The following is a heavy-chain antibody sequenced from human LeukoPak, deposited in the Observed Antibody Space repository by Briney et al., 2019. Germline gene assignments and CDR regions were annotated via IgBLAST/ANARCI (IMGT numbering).Heavy chain of an antibody. CDR2: IKQDGSEK. D-gene: IGHD6-13*01. J-gene: IGHJ5*02. Sequence: RGSLSPSCPTSGFSSTTLWMSWVSQAPGKGLEWVANIKQDGSEKYYVDSVKGRFTISRDNAKNSLYLQMNSLRAEDTAVYYCARRGSSSYYPSFDHWGQGTLVTVSS. CDR3: ARRGSSSYYPSFDH. CDR1: GFSSTTLW. V-gene: IGHV3-7*05.